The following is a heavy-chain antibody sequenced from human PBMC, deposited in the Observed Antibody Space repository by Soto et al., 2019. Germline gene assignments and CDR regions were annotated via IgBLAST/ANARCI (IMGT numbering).Heavy chain of an antibody. CDR2: IYYSGST. Sequence: SETLSLTCTVSGGSISSSSYYWGWIRQPPGKGLEWIGSIYYSGSTYYNQSLKSRVTISVDTSKNQFSLKLSSVTAANTAVYNCARITIFGVVIVYFDYWGQGTLVTVSS. CDR3: ARITIFGVVIVYFDY. V-gene: IGHV4-39*01. CDR1: GGSISSSSYY. J-gene: IGHJ4*02. D-gene: IGHD3-3*01.